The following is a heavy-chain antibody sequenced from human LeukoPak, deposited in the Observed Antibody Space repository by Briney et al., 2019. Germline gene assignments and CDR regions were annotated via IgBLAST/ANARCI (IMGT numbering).Heavy chain of an antibody. D-gene: IGHD3-22*01. V-gene: IGHV3-11*01. J-gene: IGHJ4*02. CDR3: ARDYYDSSGYSFDY. CDR1: GFTFSDYY. CDR2: ISSSGSTI. Sequence: PGGSLRLSCAASGFTFSDYYISWIRQAPGKGLEWVSYISSSGSTIYYADSVKGRFTISRDNAKKSLYLQMNSLRAEDPAVYYCARDYYDSSGYSFDYWGQGTLVTVSS.